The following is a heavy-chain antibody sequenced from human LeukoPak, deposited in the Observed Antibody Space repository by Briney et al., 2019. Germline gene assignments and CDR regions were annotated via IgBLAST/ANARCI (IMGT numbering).Heavy chain of an antibody. CDR1: GFIFRDAW. V-gene: IGHV3-15*01. CDR3: TTTRPDYVWGSYRYGDAFDI. J-gene: IGHJ3*02. CDR2: ITSKTDGGTT. Sequence: GGSLRLSCAASGFIFRDAWMSWVRQAPGKGLEWVGRITSKTDGGTTDYAAPVKGRYTISRDDSKNTLYLQINSLKTEDTAVYYCTTTRPDYVWGSYRYGDAFDIWGQGTMVTVSS. D-gene: IGHD3-16*02.